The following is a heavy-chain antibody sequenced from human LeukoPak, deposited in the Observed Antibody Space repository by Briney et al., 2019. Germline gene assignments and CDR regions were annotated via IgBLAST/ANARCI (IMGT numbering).Heavy chain of an antibody. Sequence: PGGSLRLSCAASGLTFGSHPMHWVRQAPGKGLEWVAVISQDGSKRHYTDSVKGRFIISRDNSRNTQYLQMNSLRAEDTAVYYCVREPGPGYFDYWGQGTLVTVSS. V-gene: IGHV3-30-3*01. CDR3: VREPGPGYFDY. J-gene: IGHJ4*02. CDR1: GLTFGSHP. D-gene: IGHD6-13*01. CDR2: ISQDGSKR.